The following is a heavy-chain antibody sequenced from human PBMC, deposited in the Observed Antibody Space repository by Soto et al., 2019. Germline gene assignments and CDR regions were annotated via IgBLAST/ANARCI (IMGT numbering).Heavy chain of an antibody. CDR1: GDSGGFISSSSYH. CDR3: AKDLRAPDFWSGYHDY. D-gene: IGHD3-3*01. CDR2: IYYSGST. V-gene: IGHV4-39*02. Sequence: SETLSLTCTVSGDSGGFISSSSYHWGWIRQPPGKGLEWIGNIYYSGSTYYNPSLKSRVTISGDTSKNQFSLRLTSVTAADTAVYYCAKDLRAPDFWSGYHDYWGQGTLVTVSS. J-gene: IGHJ4*02.